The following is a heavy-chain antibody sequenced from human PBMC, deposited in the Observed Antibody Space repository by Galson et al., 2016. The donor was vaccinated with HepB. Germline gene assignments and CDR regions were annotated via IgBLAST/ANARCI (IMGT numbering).Heavy chain of an antibody. CDR3: VQGSTAPAV. D-gene: IGHD2-2*01. CDR2: SSRSGDSA. Sequence: SLRLSCAAAGFTFRNYGMTWVRQAPGKGLEVVSSSSRSGDSADYADSVKGRFSISRDNSKNTLSLQMNSLTADDTAIYYCVQGSTAPAVWCKGTTVTVSS. J-gene: IGHJ6*04. V-gene: IGHV3-23*01. CDR1: GFTFRNYG.